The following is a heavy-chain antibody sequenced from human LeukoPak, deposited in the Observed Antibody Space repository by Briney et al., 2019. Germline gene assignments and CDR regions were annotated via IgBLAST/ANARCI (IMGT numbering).Heavy chain of an antibody. D-gene: IGHD1-1*01. CDR2: IYTSGST. CDR1: GGSVGSYY. Sequence: PSETLSLTCTVSGGSVGSYYWSWIRQPPGKGLEWIGYIYTSGSTYYNPSLESRVTISVDTSKNQFSLRLSSVTAADTALYYSAKTDHYYYYMDVWGKGTTVTVSS. V-gene: IGHV4-4*09. CDR3: AKTDHYYYYMDV. J-gene: IGHJ6*03.